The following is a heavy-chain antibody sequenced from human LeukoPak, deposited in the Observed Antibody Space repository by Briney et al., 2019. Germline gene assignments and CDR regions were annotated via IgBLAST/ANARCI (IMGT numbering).Heavy chain of an antibody. J-gene: IGHJ4*02. Sequence: GGSLRLSCAASGFTFSSYAMTWVRQAPGKGLEWVSAISGSGGSTYYADSVKGRFTIPRDNSKNTLYLQMNSLRAEDTAVYYCAKGGIVVVVAAMFVFDYWGQGTLVTVSS. CDR3: AKGGIVVVVAAMFVFDY. D-gene: IGHD2-15*01. CDR2: ISGSGGST. V-gene: IGHV3-23*01. CDR1: GFTFSSYA.